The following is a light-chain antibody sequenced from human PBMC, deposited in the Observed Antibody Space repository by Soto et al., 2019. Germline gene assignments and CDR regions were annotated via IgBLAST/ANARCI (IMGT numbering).Light chain of an antibody. V-gene: IGLV2-14*01. CDR1: RGDFGGYNY. J-gene: IGLJ1*01. Sequence: QFWLSQPAPLSGSPGKLLHISCPGNRGDFGGYNYVSWYQQHPGKAPKLMIYDVSNRPSGVSNRFSGSKSGNTASLTISGLQAEDEADYYCSSYTSSSTALVFGTGTKVTVL. CDR2: DVS. CDR3: SSYTSSSTALV.